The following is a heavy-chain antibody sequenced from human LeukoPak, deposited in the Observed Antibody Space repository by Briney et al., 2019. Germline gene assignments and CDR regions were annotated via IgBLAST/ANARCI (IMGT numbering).Heavy chain of an antibody. J-gene: IGHJ2*01. CDR1: GYTFTGYY. CDR2: INPNSGVT. CDR3: AAGASNGRYLWYFDL. V-gene: IGHV1-2*02. Sequence: ASVKVSCKASGYTFTGYYMHWVRQAPGQGLEWMGWINPNSGVTNYAQKFQGRVTMTEDTSTDTAYMELSSLRSEDTAVYYCAAGASNGRYLWYFDLWGRGTLVTVSS. D-gene: IGHD1-26*01.